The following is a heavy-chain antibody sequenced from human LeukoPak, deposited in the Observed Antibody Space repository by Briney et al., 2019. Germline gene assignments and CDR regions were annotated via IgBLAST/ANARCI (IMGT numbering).Heavy chain of an antibody. CDR3: AKRHQEYSTPLGAFDI. CDR2: ISGSGGST. D-gene: IGHD6-6*01. CDR1: GFTFSSYA. V-gene: IGHV3-23*01. Sequence: GGSLRLSCAASGFTFSSYAMSWVRQAPGKGLEWVSAISGSGGSTYYADSVKGRFTISRDNSKNTLYLQMNSLRAEDTAVYYCAKRHQEYSTPLGAFDIWGQGTMVTVSS. J-gene: IGHJ3*02.